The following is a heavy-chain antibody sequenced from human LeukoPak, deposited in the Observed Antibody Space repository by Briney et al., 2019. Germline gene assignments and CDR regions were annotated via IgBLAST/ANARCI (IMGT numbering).Heavy chain of an antibody. Sequence: PSETLSLTCTVSGGSISSCYWSWIRQPAGKGLEWIGRIYTSGSTNYNPSLKSRVTMSVDTSKNQFSLKLSSVTAADTAVYYCARGSGYSSGWYITAEYFQHWGQGTLVTVSS. D-gene: IGHD6-19*01. CDR3: ARGSGYSSGWYITAEYFQH. V-gene: IGHV4-4*07. CDR2: IYTSGST. CDR1: GGSISSCY. J-gene: IGHJ1*01.